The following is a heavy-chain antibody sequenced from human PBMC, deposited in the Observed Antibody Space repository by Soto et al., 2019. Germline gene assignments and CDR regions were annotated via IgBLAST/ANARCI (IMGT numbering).Heavy chain of an antibody. V-gene: IGHV1-69*02. CDR3: ARGTNTHYGALEGFYYYYYKDV. Sequence: QVQLVQSGAEVKKPGSSVKVSCKASGGTFSSYTISWVRQAPGQGLEWMGRIIPILGIANYAQKIQGRVTITADKSTSTAYMELSSLRSEDTAVYYCARGTNTHYGALEGFYYYYYKDVWGKGTTVTVSS. J-gene: IGHJ6*03. CDR2: IIPILGIA. D-gene: IGHD4-17*01. CDR1: GGTFSSYT.